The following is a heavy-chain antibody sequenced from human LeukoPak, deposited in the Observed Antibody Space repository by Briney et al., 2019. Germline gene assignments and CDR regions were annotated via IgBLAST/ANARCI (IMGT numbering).Heavy chain of an antibody. V-gene: IGHV4-39*01. CDR2: INYSGST. CDR3: ARYVVYGSGKYYFDY. Sequence: SETLSLTCTVSGXSVSSTTYFWSWIRQPPGKGLEWIASINYSGSTYYNPSLKSRVTISVDTTENQFSLKLSSVTAADTAVYYCARYVVYGSGKYYFDYWGQGTPVTVSS. J-gene: IGHJ4*02. CDR1: GXSVSSTTYF. D-gene: IGHD3-10*01.